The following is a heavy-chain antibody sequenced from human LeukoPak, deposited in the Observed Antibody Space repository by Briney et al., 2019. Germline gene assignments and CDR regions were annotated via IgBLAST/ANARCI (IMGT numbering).Heavy chain of an antibody. Sequence: GGSLRLSCAASGFTFSSNYMSWVRQAPGKGLEWVSVIYSGGSTYYADSVKGRFTISRDNSKNTLYLQMNSLRAEDTAVYYCARGIAAAHDAFDIWGQGTMVTVSS. CDR3: ARGIAAAHDAFDI. J-gene: IGHJ3*02. CDR1: GFTFSSNY. D-gene: IGHD6-13*01. CDR2: IYSGGST. V-gene: IGHV3-53*01.